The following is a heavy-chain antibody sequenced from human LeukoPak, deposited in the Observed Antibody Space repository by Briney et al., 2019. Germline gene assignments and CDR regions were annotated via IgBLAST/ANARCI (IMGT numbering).Heavy chain of an antibody. CDR1: GYTLSNYY. V-gene: IGHV1-2*02. J-gene: IGHJ3*02. CDR3: ARARYSGSYYDAFDI. CDR2: INPNSGGT. D-gene: IGHD1-26*01. Sequence: ASVKVSCKASGYTLSNYYMHWVRQAPGQGLEWMGWINPNSGGTNYAQKFQGRVTMTRDTSISTAYMELSRLRSDDTAVYYCARARYSGSYYDAFDIWGQGTMVTVSS.